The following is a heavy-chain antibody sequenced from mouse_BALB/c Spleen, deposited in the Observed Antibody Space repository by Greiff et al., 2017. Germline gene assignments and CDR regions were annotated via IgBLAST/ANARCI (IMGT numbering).Heavy chain of an antibody. CDR3: APLPAWFAY. CDR2: IDPENGNT. V-gene: IGHV14-1*02. Sequence: EVQLVESGAELVRPGALVKLSCKASGFNIKDYYMHWVKQRPEQGLEWIGWIDPENGNTIYDPKFQGKASITADTSSNTAYLQLSSLTSEDTAVYYCAPLPAWFAYWGQGTLVTVSA. J-gene: IGHJ3*01. CDR1: GFNIKDYY.